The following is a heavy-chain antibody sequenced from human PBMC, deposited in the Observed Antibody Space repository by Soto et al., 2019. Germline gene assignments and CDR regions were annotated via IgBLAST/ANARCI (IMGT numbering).Heavy chain of an antibody. CDR2: IIPILGIA. D-gene: IGHD2-2*01. CDR3: ARGDCSSTSCYVDYYYYMDV. V-gene: IGHV1-69*02. Sequence: QVQLVQSGAEVKKPGSSVKVSCKASGGTFSSYTISWVRQAPGQGLEWMGRIIPILGIANYAQKFQGRVTITADKSTSTAYMELSSLRSEDTAVYYCARGDCSSTSCYVDYYYYMDVWGKGTTVTDTS. CDR1: GGTFSSYT. J-gene: IGHJ6*03.